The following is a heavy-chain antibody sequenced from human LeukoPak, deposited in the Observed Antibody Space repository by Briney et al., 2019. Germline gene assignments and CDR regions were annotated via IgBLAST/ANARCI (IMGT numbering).Heavy chain of an antibody. J-gene: IGHJ4*02. CDR3: AKTYSSGAMSLYFDY. Sequence: GGSLRLSCAASGFTVSSNYMSWVRQAPGKGLEWVAVISYDGSNKYYADSVKGRFTISRDNSKNTLYLQMNSLRAEDTAVYYCAKTYSSGAMSLYFDYWGQGTLVTVSS. V-gene: IGHV3-30*18. CDR1: GFTVSSNY. CDR2: ISYDGSNK. D-gene: IGHD6-19*01.